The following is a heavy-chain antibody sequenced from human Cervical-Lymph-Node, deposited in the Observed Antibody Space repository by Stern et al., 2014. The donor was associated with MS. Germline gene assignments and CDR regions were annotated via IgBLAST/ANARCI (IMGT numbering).Heavy chain of an antibody. V-gene: IGHV2-5*02. D-gene: IGHD3-3*01. CDR1: GFSLSTSGVG. J-gene: IGHJ3*01. CDR3: AHRLLNTVFGMVLVKEVAFDV. Sequence: QVTLRESGPALVKPTQTLTLTCSFSGFSLSTSGVGVAWIRQPPGKALEWLALIYLDDGKRYSPSLQTRLTITKDTSKNQVVLTMTDVDPVDTATYYCAHRLLNTVFGMVLVKEVAFDVWGQGTVVTVSS. CDR2: IYLDDGK.